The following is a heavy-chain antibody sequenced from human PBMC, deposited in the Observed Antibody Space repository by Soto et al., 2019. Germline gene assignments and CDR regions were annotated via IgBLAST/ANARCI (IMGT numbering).Heavy chain of an antibody. V-gene: IGHV4-61*01. Sequence: SETLSLTWTVSGGSVSSGSYCWSWIRQPPGKGLEWIGYIYYSGSTNYNPSLKSRVTISVDTSKNQFSLKLSSVTAADTAVYYCARPLYSYGPMDVWGQGTTVTVSS. CDR3: ARPLYSYGPMDV. CDR2: IYYSGST. J-gene: IGHJ6*02. D-gene: IGHD5-18*01. CDR1: GGSVSSGSYC.